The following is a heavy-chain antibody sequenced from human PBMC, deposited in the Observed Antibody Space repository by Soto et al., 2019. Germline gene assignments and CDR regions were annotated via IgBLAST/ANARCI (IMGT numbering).Heavy chain of an antibody. V-gene: IGHV1-2*04. J-gene: IGHJ3*02. CDR2: INPNSGGT. Sequence: ASVKVSCKASGYTFTGYYMHWVRQAPGQGLEWMGWINPNSGGTNYAQKFQGWVTMTRDTSISTAYMELSRLRSDDTAVYYCARGGPIAVAIVFFVMGGKGKMLTVS. CDR1: GYTFTGYY. CDR3: ARGGPIAVAIVFFVM. D-gene: IGHD6-19*01.